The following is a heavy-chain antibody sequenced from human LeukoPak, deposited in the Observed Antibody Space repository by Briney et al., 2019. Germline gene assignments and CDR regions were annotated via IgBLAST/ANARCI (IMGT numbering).Heavy chain of an antibody. V-gene: IGHV3-7*01. J-gene: IGHJ5*02. D-gene: IGHD2-21*02. CDR2: IKQDGSEK. Sequence: GGSLRLSCAASGFTFSSYWMSWVRQAPGKGLEWVANIKQDGSEKYYVDSVKGRFTISRDNSKNTLYLQMNSLRAEDTAVYYCARGYTVTATDWFDPWGQGTLVTVSS. CDR1: GFTFSSYW. CDR3: ARGYTVTATDWFDP.